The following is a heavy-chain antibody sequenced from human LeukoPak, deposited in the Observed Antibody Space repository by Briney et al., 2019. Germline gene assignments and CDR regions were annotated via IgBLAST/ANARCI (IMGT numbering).Heavy chain of an antibody. CDR1: GFTFSSYS. CDR2: ISSSSSTI. Sequence: GGSLRLSCAASGFTFSSYSMNWVRQAPGKGLEWVSYISSSSSTIYYADSVKGRFTISRDNAKNSLYLQMNSLRAEDTAVYYCASGVYDSSGHDPIYFDYWGQRTLVTVSS. D-gene: IGHD3-22*01. V-gene: IGHV3-48*04. J-gene: IGHJ4*02. CDR3: ASGVYDSSGHDPIYFDY.